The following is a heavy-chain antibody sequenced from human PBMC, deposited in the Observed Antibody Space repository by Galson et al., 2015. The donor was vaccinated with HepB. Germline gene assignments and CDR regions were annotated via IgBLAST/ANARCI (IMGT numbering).Heavy chain of an antibody. CDR1: GFTFSSYS. Sequence: SLRLSCAASGFTFSSYSMNWVRQAPGKGLEWVSSISSSGSYIYYADSVKGRFTISRDNAKNSLYLQMNSLRAEDTAVYYCARDISCSSTSCYRAFDIWGQGTMVTVSS. J-gene: IGHJ3*02. CDR2: ISSSGSYI. V-gene: IGHV3-21*01. CDR3: ARDISCSSTSCYRAFDI. D-gene: IGHD2-2*01.